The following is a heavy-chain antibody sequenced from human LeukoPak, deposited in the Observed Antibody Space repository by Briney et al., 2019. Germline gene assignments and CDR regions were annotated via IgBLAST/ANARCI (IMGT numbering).Heavy chain of an antibody. V-gene: IGHV4-34*01. D-gene: IGHD2-21*02. CDR1: GESFSGYY. CDR3: ARGASCGGDCYWEDYYYYGTDV. Sequence: ASETLSLTCAVYGESFSGYYWSWIRQPPGKGLEWIGEINDSGTTNYSPSLKSRVTISIDPSKNQFSLKLSSVTAADTAVYYCARGASCGGDCYWEDYYYYGTDVWGQGTTVTVSS. J-gene: IGHJ6*02. CDR2: INDSGTT.